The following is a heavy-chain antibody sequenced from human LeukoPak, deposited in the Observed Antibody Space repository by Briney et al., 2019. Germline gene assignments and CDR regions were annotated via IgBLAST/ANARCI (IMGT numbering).Heavy chain of an antibody. D-gene: IGHD3-10*01. Sequence: GGSLRLSCVASGFTFRNYVMSWVRQTPEKGLEWVSAITGDGGGTNHADSVKGRFFISRDNSKNTLYLQMNSLRAEDTAVYYCAKDLIVMVRGLYDYWGRGTLVTVSS. CDR2: ITGDGGGT. CDR1: GFTFRNYV. CDR3: AKDLIVMVRGLYDY. V-gene: IGHV3-23*01. J-gene: IGHJ4*02.